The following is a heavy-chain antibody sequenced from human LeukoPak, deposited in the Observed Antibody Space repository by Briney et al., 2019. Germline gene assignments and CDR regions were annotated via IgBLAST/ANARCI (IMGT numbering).Heavy chain of an antibody. V-gene: IGHV3-30*04. D-gene: IGHD3-9*01. CDR1: GFTFSSYA. CDR2: ISYDGSNK. CDR3: ARNYDILTGYLGTTSHDAFDI. J-gene: IGHJ3*02. Sequence: GGSLRLSCAASGFTFSSYAMHWVRQAPGKGLEWVAVISYDGSNKYYADSVKGRFTISRDNSKNTLYLQMNSLRAEDTAVYYCARNYDILTGYLGTTSHDAFDIWGQGTMVTVSS.